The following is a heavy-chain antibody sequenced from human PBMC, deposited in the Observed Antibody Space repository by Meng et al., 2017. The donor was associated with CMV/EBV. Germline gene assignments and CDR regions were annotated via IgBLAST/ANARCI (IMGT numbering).Heavy chain of an antibody. D-gene: IGHD3-3*01. V-gene: IGHV1-24*01. CDR3: ATVSVGLRFLEWLFAYGMDV. CDR1: GHTLTELS. Sequence: ASVKVSCKVSGHTLTELSMHWVRQAPGKGLEWMGGFDPEDGETIYAQKFQGRVTMTEDTSTDTAYMELSSLRSEDTAVYYCATVSVGLRFLEWLFAYGMDVWGQGTTVTVSS. J-gene: IGHJ6*02. CDR2: FDPEDGET.